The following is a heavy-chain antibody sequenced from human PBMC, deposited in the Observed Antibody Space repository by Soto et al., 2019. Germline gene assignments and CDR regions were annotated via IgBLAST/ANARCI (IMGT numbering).Heavy chain of an antibody. CDR3: ARGRRGTYYDFWSGYYSHWFGP. D-gene: IGHD3-3*01. V-gene: IGHV4-34*01. CDR1: GGSFSGYY. CDR2: INHSGST. Sequence: SETLSLTCAVYGGSFSGYYWSWIRQPPGKGLEWIGEINHSGSTNYNPSLKSRVTISVDTSKNQFSLKLSSVTAADTAVYYCARGRRGTYYDFWSGYYSHWFGPWGQGTLVTVSS. J-gene: IGHJ5*02.